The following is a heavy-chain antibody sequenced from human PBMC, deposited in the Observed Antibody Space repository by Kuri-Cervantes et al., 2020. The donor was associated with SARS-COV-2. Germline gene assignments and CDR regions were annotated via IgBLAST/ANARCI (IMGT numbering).Heavy chain of an antibody. V-gene: IGHV4-34*01. D-gene: IGHD4-11*01. CDR3: ARAGVRVLIGLYSNPGFDY. Sequence: SQTLSLTCAVYGGSFSGYYWSWIRQPPGKGLEWIGEINHSGSTNYNPSLKSRVTISVDTSKNQFSLKLSSVTAADTAVYYCARAGVRVLIGLYSNPGFDYWGQGTLVTVSS. CDR2: INHSGST. CDR1: GGSFSGYY. J-gene: IGHJ4*02.